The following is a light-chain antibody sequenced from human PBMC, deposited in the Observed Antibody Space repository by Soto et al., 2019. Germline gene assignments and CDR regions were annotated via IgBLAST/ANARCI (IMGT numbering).Light chain of an antibody. Sequence: DIQMTQSPSSLSASVGDRVTITCQASQDIGNYLNWYQQKPGKAPKLLIFDASNLESGVPSRFSGSGAGPDFTFTSSSLQPEDIATYYCQQYEHLPITFGQGTRLEIK. CDR3: QQYEHLPIT. J-gene: IGKJ5*01. CDR2: DAS. V-gene: IGKV1-33*01. CDR1: QDIGNY.